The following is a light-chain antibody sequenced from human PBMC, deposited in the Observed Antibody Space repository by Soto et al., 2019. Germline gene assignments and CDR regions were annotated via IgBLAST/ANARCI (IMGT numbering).Light chain of an antibody. V-gene: IGKV1-39*01. J-gene: IGKJ1*01. Sequence: DIQMTQSPSSLSAPVGDRVTITCRASQSITTFLNWYQHKPGIPPKVLIYAASTLRRGVPSRFTGSGSGTDFTLTISSLQPEDFATYYCQQTYSAPWTFGQGTKVEIK. CDR2: AAS. CDR1: QSITTF. CDR3: QQTYSAPWT.